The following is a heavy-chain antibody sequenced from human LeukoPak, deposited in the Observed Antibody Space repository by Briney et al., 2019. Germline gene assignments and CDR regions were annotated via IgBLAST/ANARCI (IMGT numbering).Heavy chain of an antibody. CDR1: GFTFGSYW. Sequence: GGSLRLSCAASGFTFGSYWMHWGRQAPGKGLVWVSRISTDGSSTNYADSVKGRFTISRDNAKKTLYLQMSSLRAEDTAVYYCARRLTGSSGFYYFDSWSQGTLVTVSS. CDR2: ISTDGSST. CDR3: ARRLTGSSGFYYFDS. V-gene: IGHV3-74*01. D-gene: IGHD6-19*01. J-gene: IGHJ4*02.